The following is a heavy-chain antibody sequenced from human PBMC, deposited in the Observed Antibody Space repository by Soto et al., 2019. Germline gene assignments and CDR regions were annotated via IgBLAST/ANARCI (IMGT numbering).Heavy chain of an antibody. D-gene: IGHD6-19*01. CDR2: ISAYNGNT. CDR3: ARGSIAVAGTKHYYYYGMDV. Sequence: QVQLVQSGAEVKKPGASVKVSCKASGYTFTSYGISWVRQAPGQGLEWMGWISAYNGNTHYAQKLQGRVTMTTDTSTSAAYMELRSMTSDDTAVYYCARGSIAVAGTKHYYYYGMDVWGQGTTVTVAS. CDR1: GYTFTSYG. V-gene: IGHV1-18*04. J-gene: IGHJ6*02.